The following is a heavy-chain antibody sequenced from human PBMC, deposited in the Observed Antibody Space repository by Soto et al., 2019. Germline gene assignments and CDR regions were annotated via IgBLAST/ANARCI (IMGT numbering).Heavy chain of an antibody. CDR2: IKQDGSAK. V-gene: IGHV3-7*01. Sequence: EAQLVGSGGGLVQPGDSLRLSCAASGFALRTHWMSWVRQTPGKGLERVANIKQDGSAKFYVDSVRGRFTISRDNANNSLYLQLDSLRTEDTAVYYCARDDGYRGFDCWGQGSLVTVSS. D-gene: IGHD6-25*01. CDR1: GFALRTHW. CDR3: ARDDGYRGFDC. J-gene: IGHJ4*02.